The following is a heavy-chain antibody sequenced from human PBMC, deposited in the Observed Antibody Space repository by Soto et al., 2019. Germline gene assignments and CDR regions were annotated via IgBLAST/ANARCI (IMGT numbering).Heavy chain of an antibody. CDR2: IYPGDSDS. CDR1: GYNFATYW. V-gene: IGHV5-51*01. Sequence: PVESLKISCEGFGYNFATYWIAWVRQMPGKGLEYMGIIYPGDSDSRYSPSFQGQVTFSADKSISTAYLQWSSLKASDTAMYYCARHAFYGDYPYNYFDPCGQGTLVTVSS. CDR3: ARHAFYGDYPYNYFDP. J-gene: IGHJ5*02. D-gene: IGHD4-17*01.